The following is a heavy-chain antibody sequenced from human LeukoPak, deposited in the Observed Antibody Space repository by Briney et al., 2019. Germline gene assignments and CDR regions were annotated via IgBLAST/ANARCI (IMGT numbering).Heavy chain of an antibody. D-gene: IGHD2-8*01. CDR1: GFTVSSSY. Sequence: PGGSLRLSCAASGFTVSSSYMSWVRQAPGKGLEWVSLIYSGGSTNYADSVKGRFTISRDNSKNTLYLQMNSLRAEDTAVYYCASGRLGYCTNGVCYDAFDIWGQGTMVTVSS. V-gene: IGHV3-53*01. CDR2: IYSGGST. J-gene: IGHJ3*02. CDR3: ASGRLGYCTNGVCYDAFDI.